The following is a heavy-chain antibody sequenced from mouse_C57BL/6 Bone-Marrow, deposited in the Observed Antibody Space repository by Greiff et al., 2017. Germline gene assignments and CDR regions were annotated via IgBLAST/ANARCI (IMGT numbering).Heavy chain of an antibody. Sequence: EVQLVESGGGLVKPGGSLKLSCAASGFTFSDYGMHWVRQAPEQGLEWVAYISSGSSTIYYADTVKGRLTISRDNAKNTLFLQMTSLRSEDAAMYYCAADGKFFDYWGQGTTLTVSS. CDR2: ISSGSSTI. V-gene: IGHV5-17*01. J-gene: IGHJ2*01. CDR3: AADGKFFDY. D-gene: IGHD2-1*01. CDR1: GFTFSDYG.